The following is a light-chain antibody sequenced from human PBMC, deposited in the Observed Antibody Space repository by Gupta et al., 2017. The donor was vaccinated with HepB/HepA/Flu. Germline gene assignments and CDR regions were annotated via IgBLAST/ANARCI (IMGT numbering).Light chain of an antibody. CDR3: QSGDSSGTHQV. CDR2: KDN. CDR1: ALPKKY. Sequence: SYELPPPPSVSVSPGQTARITCSGDALPKKYAYWYKQKPGQAPVLVIYKDNERPSGIPERFSGSSSGTIVTLTISGVQAEDEADYYCQSGDSSGTHQVFGGGTKLTVL. J-gene: IGLJ3*02. V-gene: IGLV3-25*03.